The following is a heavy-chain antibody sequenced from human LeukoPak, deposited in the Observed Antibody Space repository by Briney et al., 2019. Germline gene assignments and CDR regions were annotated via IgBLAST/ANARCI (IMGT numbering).Heavy chain of an antibody. D-gene: IGHD3-3*01. CDR3: ARTTLYDFWSGFFSRFDP. CDR1: GGSISSSSYY. Sequence: SETLSLTCTVSGGSISSSSYYWSWIRQPPGKGLEWIGYIYYSGSTNYNPSLKSRVTISVDTSKNQFSLKLSSVTAADTAVYYCARTTLYDFWSGFFSRFDPWGQGTLVTVSS. V-gene: IGHV4-61*01. CDR2: IYYSGST. J-gene: IGHJ5*02.